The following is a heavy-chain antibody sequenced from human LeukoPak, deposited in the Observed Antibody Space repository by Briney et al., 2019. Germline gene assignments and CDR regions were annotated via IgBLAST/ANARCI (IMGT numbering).Heavy chain of an antibody. CDR2: ISPNSGGT. D-gene: IGHD3-10*01. V-gene: IGHV1-2*02. CDR1: GYTFTDYY. Sequence: ASVKVSCKAPGYTFTDYYMHWVRQAPGQGLEWMGWISPNSGGTNYAQKFQGRVTMTRDTSISTAYMELSRLRSDDTAVYYCARVYGDHYGSGVIDYWGQGTLVTISS. CDR3: ARVYGDHYGSGVIDY. J-gene: IGHJ4*02.